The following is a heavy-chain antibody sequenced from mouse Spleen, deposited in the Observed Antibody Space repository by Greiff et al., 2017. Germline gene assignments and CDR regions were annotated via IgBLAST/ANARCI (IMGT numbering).Heavy chain of an antibody. D-gene: IGHD2-14*01. J-gene: IGHJ1*01. V-gene: IGHV14-3*02. CDR3: ARDRYDEDWYFDV. CDR2: IDPANGNT. CDR1: GFNIKDTY. Sequence: VQLQQSGAELVKPGASVKLSCTASGFNIKDTYMHWVKQRPEQGLEWIGRIDPANGNTKYDPKFQGKATITADTSSNTAYLQLSSLTSEDTAVYYCARDRYDEDWYFDVWGAGTTVTVSS.